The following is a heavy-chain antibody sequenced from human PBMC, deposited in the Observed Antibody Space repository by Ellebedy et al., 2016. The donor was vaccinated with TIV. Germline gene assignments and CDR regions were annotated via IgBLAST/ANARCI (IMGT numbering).Heavy chain of an antibody. J-gene: IGHJ4*02. CDR2: INTYNGKT. CDR1: GYTFTSYG. Sequence: AASVTVSCKASGYTFTSYGLRWVRQAPGQGLEWMGWINTYNGKTKFAQKVQGRVTMTTDTSTSTAYMELRSLRSDDTAVYYCTRDRGSYAYDYWGRGTLVTVSS. CDR3: TRDRGSYAYDY. V-gene: IGHV1-18*04. D-gene: IGHD3-16*01.